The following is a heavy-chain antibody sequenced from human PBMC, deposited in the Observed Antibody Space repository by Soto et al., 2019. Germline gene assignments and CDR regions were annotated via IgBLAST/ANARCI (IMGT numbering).Heavy chain of an antibody. V-gene: IGHV3-11*01. CDR3: ARRQASPNDYYYGMDV. J-gene: IGHJ6*02. CDR2: ISSIGSNI. Sequence: GGSLRLSCAASGFTFSDYYMSWIRQAPGKGLEWVSYISSIGSNIYYADSVKGRFTISRDNAKNSLYLQMNSLRAEDTAVYYCARRQASPNDYYYGMDVWGQGTTVTVSS. CDR1: GFTFSDYY.